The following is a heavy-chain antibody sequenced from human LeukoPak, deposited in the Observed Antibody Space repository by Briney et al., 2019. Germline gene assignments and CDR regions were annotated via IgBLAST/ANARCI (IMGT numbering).Heavy chain of an antibody. D-gene: IGHD3-3*01. V-gene: IGHV3-48*04. CDR2: IRSGGTNR. CDR3: ARLNYDFWSGVWEGYYMDV. CDR1: GFTLSSFS. Sequence: GGSRRLSCAAYGFTLSSFSMNWVRQAPGEWREWVSYIRSGGTNRDYTGCVKGRFTNSRDNAKNALYLQMNSMRAEDTAVYYCARLNYDFWSGVWEGYYMDVWGKGTTVTVSS. J-gene: IGHJ6*03.